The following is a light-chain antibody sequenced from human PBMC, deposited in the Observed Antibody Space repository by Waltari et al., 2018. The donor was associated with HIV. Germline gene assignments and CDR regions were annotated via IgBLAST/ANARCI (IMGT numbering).Light chain of an antibody. J-gene: IGLJ2*01. CDR2: AYA. CDR3: STWDGRLNGVL. Sequence: QSVLTQPPSASGAPGQRVTISCSGSTPNIGSSNVNWYQQFSRAAPKLLIYAYAQRPSWVPDRFSGSKSATSASLVISGLQSEDEADDYCSTWDGRLNGVLFGGGTRLTVV. CDR1: TPNIGSSN. V-gene: IGLV1-44*01.